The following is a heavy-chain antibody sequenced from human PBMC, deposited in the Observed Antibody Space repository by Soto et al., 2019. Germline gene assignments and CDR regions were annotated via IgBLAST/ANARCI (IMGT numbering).Heavy chain of an antibody. CDR2: INPSGGKT. Sequence: GASVKVSCKASGYTFTNHYIHWVRQGPGQGPEWMGTINPSGGKTDYAQKFKGRVTLTSDTPTSTMYMELRSLRSEDTAIYYCARDEYHYGSGSSYSNIDDWG. J-gene: IGHJ4*01. CDR1: GYTFTNHY. CDR3: ARDEYHYGSGSSYSNIDD. D-gene: IGHD3-10*01. V-gene: IGHV1-46*01.